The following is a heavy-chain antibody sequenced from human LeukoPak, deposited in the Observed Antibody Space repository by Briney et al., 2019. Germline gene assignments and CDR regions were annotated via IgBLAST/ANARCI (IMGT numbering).Heavy chain of an antibody. J-gene: IGHJ4*02. CDR1: GGSFRGYY. CDR3: ARSTGSGGSCYVDY. V-gene: IGHV4-34*01. D-gene: IGHD2-15*01. CDR2: INHSGST. Sequence: PSETLSLTCAVYGGSFRGYYWSWIRQPPGKGLEWIGEINHSGSTNYNPSLKSRVTISVDTSKSQFSLKLSSVTAADTAVYYCARSTGSGGSCYVDYWGQGTLVTVSS.